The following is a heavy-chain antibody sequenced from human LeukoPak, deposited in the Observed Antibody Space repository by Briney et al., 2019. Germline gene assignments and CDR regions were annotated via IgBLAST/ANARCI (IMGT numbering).Heavy chain of an antibody. D-gene: IGHD6-13*01. CDR3: ATSSSWSLRYFQH. J-gene: IGHJ1*01. V-gene: IGHV3-64*01. CDR1: GFTFSSYA. CDR2: ISSNGGST. Sequence: GGSLRLSCAASGFTFSSYAMHWVRQAPGKGLEYVSAISSNGGSTYYVNSVKGRFTISRDNSKSTLYLQMGSLRAEDMAVYYCATSSSWSLRYFQHWGQGTLVTVSS.